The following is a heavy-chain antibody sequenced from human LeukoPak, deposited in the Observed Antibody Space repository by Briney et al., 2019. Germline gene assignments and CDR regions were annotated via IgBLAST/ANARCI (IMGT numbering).Heavy chain of an antibody. CDR3: AKGTKPVMTIPDY. J-gene: IGHJ4*02. V-gene: IGHV3-9*01. Sequence: GGSLRLSCAGSGFIFNNYAMHWARQPPGKGLEWVSGISWNSGSIDHADSVKGRFTISRDNAKNSLFLQMNSLRAEDTAVYYCAKGTKPVMTIPDYWGQGTLVTVSS. CDR1: GFIFNNYA. CDR2: ISWNSGSI. D-gene: IGHD4/OR15-4a*01.